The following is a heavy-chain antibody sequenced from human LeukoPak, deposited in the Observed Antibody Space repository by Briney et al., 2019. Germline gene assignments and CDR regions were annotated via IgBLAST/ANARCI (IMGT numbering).Heavy chain of an antibody. V-gene: IGHV1-69*13. CDR1: GGTFSSYA. D-gene: IGHD2-2*01. Sequence: ASVKVSCKASGGTFSSYAISWVRQAPGQGLEWMGGIIPIFGTANYAQKFQGRVTITADESTSTAYMELSSLRSEDTAVYYCAREKYCSSTSCYGEAFEIWGQGTMVTVSS. CDR3: AREKYCSSTSCYGEAFEI. J-gene: IGHJ3*02. CDR2: IIPIFGTA.